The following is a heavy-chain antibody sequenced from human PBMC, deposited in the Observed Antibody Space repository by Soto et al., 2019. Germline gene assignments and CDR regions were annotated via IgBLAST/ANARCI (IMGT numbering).Heavy chain of an antibody. CDR1: GGSFSGYY. D-gene: IGHD3-22*01. CDR3: AREYYYDSSGIGFAD. J-gene: IGHJ4*02. CDR2: PYYSGSP. Sequence: QVQLQESGPGLVKPSETLSLTCSVSGGSFSGYYWSWIRQPPGKGLEWIGDPYYSGSPIYNPSLKGRVTISGDVARNHFPRKLKSVPAADTAVYYCAREYYYDSSGIGFADWGQGALVIVSS. V-gene: IGHV4-59*01.